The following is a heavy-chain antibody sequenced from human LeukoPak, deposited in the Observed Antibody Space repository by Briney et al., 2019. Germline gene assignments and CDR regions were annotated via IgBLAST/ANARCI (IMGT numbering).Heavy chain of an antibody. V-gene: IGHV4-59*08. CDR2: IYYSGST. J-gene: IGHJ4*02. Sequence: PSETLSLTCTVSGGSISSYYWSWIRQPPGKGLEWIGYIYYSGSTNYNPSLKSRVTISVDTSKNQFSLKLSSVTAADTAVYYCARRRSYSGPDYWGQGTLVTVSS. D-gene: IGHD1-26*01. CDR1: GGSISSYY. CDR3: ARRRSYSGPDY.